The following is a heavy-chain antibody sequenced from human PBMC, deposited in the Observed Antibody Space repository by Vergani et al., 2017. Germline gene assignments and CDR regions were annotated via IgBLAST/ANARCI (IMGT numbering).Heavy chain of an antibody. V-gene: IGHV3-33*01. CDR1: GFTFSSYG. CDR2: IWYDGSNK. Sequence: QVQLVESGGGVVQPGRSLRLSCAASGFTFSSYGMHWVRQAPGKGLEWVAVIWYDGSNKYYADSVKGRFTISRDNSKNSLYLQMNSLRAEDTAVYYCARGAAAMNLFDYWGQGTLVTVSS. D-gene: IGHD6-13*01. CDR3: ARGAAAMNLFDY. J-gene: IGHJ4*02.